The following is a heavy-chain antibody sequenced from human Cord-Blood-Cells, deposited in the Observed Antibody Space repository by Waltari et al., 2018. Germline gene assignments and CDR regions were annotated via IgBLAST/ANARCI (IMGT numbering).Heavy chain of an antibody. D-gene: IGHD2-2*01. V-gene: IGHV3-15*01. CDR2: IKSKTDGGTT. CDR1: GFTFSTAW. Sequence: EVQLVESGGGLVKPGGSLSLSCAASGFTFSTAWMSWDPQAPGKGLEWVGRIKSKTDGGTTDYAAPVKGRFTISRDDSKNTLYLQMNSLKTEDTAVYYCTTPPSWGWGYWGQGTLVTVSS. CDR3: TTPPSWGWGY. J-gene: IGHJ4*02.